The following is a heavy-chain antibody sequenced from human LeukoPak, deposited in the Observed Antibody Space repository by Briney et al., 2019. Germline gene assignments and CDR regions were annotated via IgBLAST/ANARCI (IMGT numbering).Heavy chain of an antibody. CDR3: ARELFGSGSCPDG. CDR1: GFTFSYYA. CDR2: IWSDGSNK. V-gene: IGHV3-33*01. J-gene: IGHJ4*02. D-gene: IGHD3-10*01. Sequence: PGRSLRLSCSASGFTFSYYAIHWVRQAPGKWLEWVALIWSDGSNKYYAESVKGRITISRDNSKNTVYLQMNSLRAEDTAVYYCARELFGSGSCPDGWGQGTLVTVSS.